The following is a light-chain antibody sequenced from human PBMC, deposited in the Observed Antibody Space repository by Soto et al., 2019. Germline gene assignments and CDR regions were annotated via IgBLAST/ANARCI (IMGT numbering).Light chain of an antibody. Sequence: QSALTQPASVSGSPGQSITISCTGTSSDVGGYNYVSWYQQHPGKAPKLMIYEVSNRPSGVSNRFSGSKSGNTASLTISGLQAEDEADYYCSSYTSSTRYVFGTGKKATV. CDR2: EVS. CDR1: SSDVGGYNY. V-gene: IGLV2-14*01. CDR3: SSYTSSTRYV. J-gene: IGLJ1*01.